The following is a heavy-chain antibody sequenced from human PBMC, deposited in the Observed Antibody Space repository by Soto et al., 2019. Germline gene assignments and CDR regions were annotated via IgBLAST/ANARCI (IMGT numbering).Heavy chain of an antibody. CDR2: ISSSSSTI. CDR1: GFTFSSYS. CDR3: ARDPKLLWFGELLYHYYYGMDV. D-gene: IGHD3-10*01. J-gene: IGHJ6*02. V-gene: IGHV3-48*02. Sequence: GGSLRLSCAAYGFTFSSYSMNWVRQAPGKGLGWVSYISSSSSTIYYADSVKGRFTISRDNAKNSLYLQMNSLRDEDTAVYYCARDPKLLWFGELLYHYYYGMDVWGQGTTVTVSS.